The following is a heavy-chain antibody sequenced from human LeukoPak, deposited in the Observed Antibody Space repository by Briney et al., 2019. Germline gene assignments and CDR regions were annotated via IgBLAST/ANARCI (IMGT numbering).Heavy chain of an antibody. D-gene: IGHD4-17*01. CDR1: GFTFDDYA. CDR3: ARDPYNGYYGDDYYYYMDV. V-gene: IGHV3-9*01. CDR2: ISWNSGTI. Sequence: GGSLRLSCAASGFTFDDYAMHWVRQAPGKGLEWVSGISWNSGTIGYADSVKGRFTISRDNAKNSLSLQMNSLRAEDTAVYYCARDPYNGYYGDDYYYYMDVWGKGTTVTISS. J-gene: IGHJ6*03.